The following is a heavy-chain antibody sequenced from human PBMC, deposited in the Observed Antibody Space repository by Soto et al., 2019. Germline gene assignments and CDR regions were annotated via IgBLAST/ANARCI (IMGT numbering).Heavy chain of an antibody. CDR2: IYYSGST. J-gene: IGHJ6*03. CDR3: ARVRGSPCSGGSCYNYYYYYYMDV. CDR1: GGSISSGGYY. D-gene: IGHD2-15*01. V-gene: IGHV4-31*03. Sequence: PSEALSRSRTLSGGSISSGGYYWSWIRQHPGKGLEWIGYIYYSGSTYYNPSLKSRVTISVDTSKNQFSLKLSSVTAADTAVYYWARVRGSPCSGGSCYNYYYYYYMDVWCKGTMV.